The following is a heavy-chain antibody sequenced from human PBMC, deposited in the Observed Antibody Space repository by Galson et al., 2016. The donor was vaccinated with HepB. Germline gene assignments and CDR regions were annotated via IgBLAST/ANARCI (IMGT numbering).Heavy chain of an antibody. CDR1: EFTFSNHW. Sequence: SLRLSCAASEFTFSNHWMHWVRQPPGKGLVWVSRINTDGSSISYGDSVKGRFTISRDNVRNTLFLQMNTLRAEDTAVCYCARARQGYSYGSFDSCGQGTLVTVSS. J-gene: IGHJ5*01. CDR2: INTDGSSI. CDR3: ARARQGYSYGSFDS. V-gene: IGHV3-74*01. D-gene: IGHD5-18*01.